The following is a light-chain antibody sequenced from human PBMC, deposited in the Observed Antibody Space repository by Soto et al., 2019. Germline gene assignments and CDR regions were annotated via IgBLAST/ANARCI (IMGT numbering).Light chain of an antibody. CDR3: QQSNGNSET. J-gene: IGKJ1*01. CDR2: KAS. V-gene: IGKV1-5*03. CDR1: QSIGDW. Sequence: DIKMTQSPSTLSASVGDRVTITCRASQSIGDWLAWHQQRPGKAPKFLIYKASSLQSGVPSRFSGSGSGTEFTLTISSLQPDDFATYYCQQSNGNSETFGQGTKVEIK.